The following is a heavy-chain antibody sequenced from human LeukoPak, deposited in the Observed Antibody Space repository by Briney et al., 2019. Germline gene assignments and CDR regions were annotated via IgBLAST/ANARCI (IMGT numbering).Heavy chain of an antibody. V-gene: IGHV4-4*07. CDR1: GGSISSYY. CDR3: AREWELGEAFDI. Sequence: PSETLSLTCTVSGGSISSYYWSWIRQPAGKGLVWIGRIYTSGSTNYNPSLKSRVTMSVDTSKNQFSLKLSSVTAADTAVYYCAREWELGEAFDIWGQGTMVTVSS. J-gene: IGHJ3*02. D-gene: IGHD1-26*01. CDR2: IYTSGST.